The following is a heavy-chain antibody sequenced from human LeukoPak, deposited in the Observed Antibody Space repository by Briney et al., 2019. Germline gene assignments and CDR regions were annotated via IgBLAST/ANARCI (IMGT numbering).Heavy chain of an antibody. J-gene: IGHJ1*01. D-gene: IGHD3-16*01. Sequence: GGSLRLSCSASGSTFNDFDMNWVRQAPGKGLEWLSFISGTSGSIYYADSVKGRFTISRDNAKKLLYLHMNALRDEDTAVYYCANWVKYNGNAYVRYFHHWGQGTLVTVSS. CDR1: GSTFNDFD. V-gene: IGHV3-48*02. CDR2: ISGTSGSI. CDR3: ANWVKYNGNAYVRYFHH.